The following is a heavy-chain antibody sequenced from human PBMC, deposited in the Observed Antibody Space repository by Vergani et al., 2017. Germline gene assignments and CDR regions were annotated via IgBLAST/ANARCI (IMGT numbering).Heavy chain of an antibody. CDR2: IHNSGST. Sequence: QVQLQESGPGLVKPSQTLSLTCTVSGGSINSHKYSWSWIRQPAGKCLEWIGRIHNSGSTNYNPSLKSRVTISKETSTNQFSLNLTSVTAADTAVYFCARISCPCGGGYSRHYDYWGQGILVTVSS. J-gene: IGHJ4*02. V-gene: IGHV4-61*02. D-gene: IGHD2-21*01. CDR1: GGSINSHKYS. CDR3: ARISCPCGGGYSRHYDY.